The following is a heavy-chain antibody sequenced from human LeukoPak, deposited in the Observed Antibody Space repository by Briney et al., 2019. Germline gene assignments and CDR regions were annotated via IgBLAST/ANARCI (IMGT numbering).Heavy chain of an antibody. CDR2: ISSSGTTI. Sequence: GGSLRLSCAASGFTFSDYYMSWIRQAPGKGLEWVSYISSSGTTIYYADSVKGRFTISRDNAKNSLYLQMNSLRAEDTAVYYCARAAARYYYDSSGYYPYYFDYWGQGTLVTVSS. CDR1: GFTFSDYY. J-gene: IGHJ4*02. CDR3: ARAAARYYYDSSGYYPYYFDY. D-gene: IGHD3-22*01. V-gene: IGHV3-11*04.